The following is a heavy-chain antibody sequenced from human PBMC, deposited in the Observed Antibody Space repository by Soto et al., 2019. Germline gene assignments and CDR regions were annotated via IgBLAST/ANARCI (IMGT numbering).Heavy chain of an antibody. D-gene: IGHD5-12*01. CDR2: IIPIFGTA. Sequence: QVQLVQSGAEVKKPGSSVKVSCKASGGTFSSYAISWVRQAPGQGLEWMGGIIPIFGTANYAQKCQGRVTITADEATSTAYMEVSSLRYEDTAENYCGRVDGLRPHAFDIWRQGTMVTVSS. V-gene: IGHV1-69*01. CDR1: GGTFSSYA. J-gene: IGHJ3*02. CDR3: GRVDGLRPHAFDI.